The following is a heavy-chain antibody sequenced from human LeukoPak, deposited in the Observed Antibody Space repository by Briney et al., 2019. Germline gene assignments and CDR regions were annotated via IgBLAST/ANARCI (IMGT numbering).Heavy chain of an antibody. Sequence: SETLSLTCSVSGGSISITSHYWVWIRQPPGKGLEWIGSINYDGSTYYNPSLKSRVTMSVDTSRNQFLLNLSSVTAADTAVYYCAREGTTVTTLDYWGQGTLVTVSS. V-gene: IGHV4-39*02. CDR1: GGSISITSHY. CDR3: AREGTTVTTLDY. J-gene: IGHJ4*02. D-gene: IGHD4-17*01. CDR2: INYDGST.